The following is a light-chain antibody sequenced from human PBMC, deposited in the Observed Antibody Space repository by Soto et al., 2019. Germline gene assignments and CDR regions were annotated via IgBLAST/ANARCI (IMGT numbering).Light chain of an antibody. CDR1: SSNIGAGYD. J-gene: IGLJ2*01. Sequence: QSVLTQPPSVSGAPGQRVTISCTGSSSNIGAGYDVHWYQQLPGTAPKLLIFANSNRPSGVPDRFSGSKSDTSASLAITGLQAEDEAVYYCQSYDSSLSVYVVFGGGTKLTVL. CDR2: ANS. V-gene: IGLV1-40*01. CDR3: QSYDSSLSVYVV.